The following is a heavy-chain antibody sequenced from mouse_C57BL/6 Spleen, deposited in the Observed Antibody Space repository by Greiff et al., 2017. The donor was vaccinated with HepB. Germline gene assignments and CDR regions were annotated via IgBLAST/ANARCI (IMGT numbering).Heavy chain of an antibody. CDR3: ARVPTSGSSYGYAMDD. V-gene: IGHV1-61*01. J-gene: IGHJ4*01. D-gene: IGHD1-1*01. Sequence: QVQLQQPGAELVRPGSSVKLSCKASGYTFTSYWMDWVKQRPGQGLEWIGNIYPSDSETHYNQKFKDKATLTVDKSSSTAYMQLSSLTSEASAVYYCARVPTSGSSYGYAMDDWGQGTSVTVSS. CDR1: GYTFTSYW. CDR2: IYPSDSET.